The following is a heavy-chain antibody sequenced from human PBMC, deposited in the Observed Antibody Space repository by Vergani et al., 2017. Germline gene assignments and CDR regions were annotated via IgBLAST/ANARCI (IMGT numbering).Heavy chain of an antibody. CDR2: IIPILGIA. J-gene: IGHJ5*02. CDR3: APSGGCCTNCVCEKYNWFHP. CDR1: GGTFSSYT. D-gene: IGHD2-8*01. V-gene: IGHV1-69*02. Sequence: QVQLVQSGAEVKKPGSSVKVSCKASGGTFSSYTISWVRQAPGQGLEWMGRIIPILGIANYAQKFQGRVTITADKSTSTAYMELSSLRSEDTAMYYCAPSGGCCTNCVCEKYNWFHPWGQGILVTVSS.